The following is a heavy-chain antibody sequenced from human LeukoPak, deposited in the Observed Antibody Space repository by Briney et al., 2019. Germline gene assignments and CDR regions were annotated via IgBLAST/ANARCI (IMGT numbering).Heavy chain of an antibody. CDR2: ISYDGSNK. CDR1: GFTFSSYA. Sequence: GGSLRLSCAASGFTFSSYAMSWVRQAPGKGLEWVAVISYDGSNKYYADSVKGRFTISRDNSKNTLYLQMNSLRAEDTAVYYCAKESYGDYVLYFDYWGQGTLVTVSS. J-gene: IGHJ4*02. D-gene: IGHD4-17*01. V-gene: IGHV3-30*18. CDR3: AKESYGDYVLYFDY.